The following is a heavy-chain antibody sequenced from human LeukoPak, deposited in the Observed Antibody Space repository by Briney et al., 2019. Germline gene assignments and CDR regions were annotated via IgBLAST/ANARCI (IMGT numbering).Heavy chain of an antibody. CDR1: GFTFSNYA. CDR3: AKRDSSGYYYYYYMDV. V-gene: IGHV3-23*01. J-gene: IGHJ6*03. CDR2: ISGSGGST. D-gene: IGHD3-22*01. Sequence: GGSLRLSCAASGFTFSNYAMSWVRQAPGKGLEWVSAISGSGGSTYYADSVKGRFTISRDNSKNTLYLQMNSLRAEDTAVYYCAKRDSSGYYYYYYMDVWGKGTTVTISS.